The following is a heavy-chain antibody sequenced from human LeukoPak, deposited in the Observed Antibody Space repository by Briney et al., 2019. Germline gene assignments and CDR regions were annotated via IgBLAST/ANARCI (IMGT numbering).Heavy chain of an antibody. J-gene: IGHJ6*02. Sequence: GESLKISCKGYGYSFSDYWIGWVSQMPGKGLEWMGIIFPGDSDTKYSPSFQGQVTISVDKSLSTAYLQWTSLRASDTAIYYCARHGLGGCSGGRCFTSFHYYGMDVWGQGTTVTVSS. CDR1: GYSFSDYW. CDR2: IFPGDSDT. D-gene: IGHD2-15*01. V-gene: IGHV5-51*01. CDR3: ARHGLGGCSGGRCFTSFHYYGMDV.